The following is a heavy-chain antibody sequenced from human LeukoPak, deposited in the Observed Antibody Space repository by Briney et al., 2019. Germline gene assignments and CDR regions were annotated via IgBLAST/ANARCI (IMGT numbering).Heavy chain of an antibody. CDR1: GFTVSSNY. CDR2: IYSGSST. J-gene: IGHJ6*03. CDR3: AKNGDRGAYCSGGTCYPYYYYYMDV. V-gene: IGHV3-53*01. Sequence: PGGSLRLSCAASGFTVSSNYMNWVRQAPGKGLEWVSVIYSGSSTYYADSVKGRFTISRDNSKNTLYLQMNSLRAEDTAVYYCAKNGDRGAYCSGGTCYPYYYYYMDVWGKGTTVTISS. D-gene: IGHD2-15*01.